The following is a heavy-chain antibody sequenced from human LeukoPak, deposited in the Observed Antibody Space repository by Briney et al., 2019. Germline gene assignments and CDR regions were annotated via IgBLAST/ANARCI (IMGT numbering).Heavy chain of an antibody. V-gene: IGHV5-51*01. Sequence: GESLKISCKGSGYSFTSYWIGWVRQMPGKGLEWMGIIYPDDSDTRYSPSFQGQVTFSADKSITTAYLQWSSLKASDTAMYYCARQAMVGATTPYNWFDPWGQGTLVTVSS. D-gene: IGHD1-26*01. CDR3: ARQAMVGATTPYNWFDP. CDR1: GYSFTSYW. CDR2: IYPDDSDT. J-gene: IGHJ5*02.